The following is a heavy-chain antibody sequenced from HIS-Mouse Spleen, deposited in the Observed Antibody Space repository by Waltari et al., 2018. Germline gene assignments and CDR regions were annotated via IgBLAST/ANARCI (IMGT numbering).Heavy chain of an antibody. D-gene: IGHD6-13*01. J-gene: IGHJ2*01. V-gene: IGHV4-39*07. CDR1: GGPISSISYY. Sequence: QLQLQESGPGLVKPSETLSLTCTVSGGPISSISYYRGWIRQPPGKGLEWIGSIYYSGSTYYNPSLKSRVTISVDTSKNQFSLKLSSVTAADTAVYYCAREIPYSSSWYDWYFDLWGRGTLVTVSS. CDR3: AREIPYSSSWYDWYFDL. CDR2: IYYSGST.